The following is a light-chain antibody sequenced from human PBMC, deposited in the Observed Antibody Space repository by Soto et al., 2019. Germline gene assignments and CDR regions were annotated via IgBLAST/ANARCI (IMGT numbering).Light chain of an antibody. J-gene: IGKJ4*01. V-gene: IGKV1-39*01. CDR1: ETISDY. CDR2: AAS. CDR3: QQSYRIPLT. Sequence: DIQMTQFPSSLSASVGDRITIACRASETISDYLNWYQHKPGTAPKLLVFAASSLHSGVPSRFSGGVSGTSFTLAITSLQPEDFGTYYCQQSYRIPLTVGSGTNVEI.